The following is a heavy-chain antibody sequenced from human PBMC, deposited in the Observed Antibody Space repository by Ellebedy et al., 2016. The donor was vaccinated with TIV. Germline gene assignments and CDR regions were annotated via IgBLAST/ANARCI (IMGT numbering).Heavy chain of an antibody. CDR2: ISSGGSTI. CDR3: ARGGSSWYYSPGSY. Sequence: GESLKISCAASGFTFSSYAMHWVRQAPGKGLEWVSYISSGGSTIYYADSVKGRFTISRDNAKNSLYLQMNSLRDEDTAVYYCARGGSSWYYSPGSYWGQGTLVTVSS. D-gene: IGHD6-13*01. V-gene: IGHV3-48*02. J-gene: IGHJ4*02. CDR1: GFTFSSYA.